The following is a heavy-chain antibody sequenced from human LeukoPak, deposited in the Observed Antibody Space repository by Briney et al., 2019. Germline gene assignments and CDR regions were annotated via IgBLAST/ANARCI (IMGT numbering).Heavy chain of an antibody. CDR1: GGSVSSGSYY. CDR2: IYYSGST. J-gene: IGHJ3*02. Sequence: SETLSLTCTVSGGSVSSGSYYWSWIRQPPGKGLEWIGYIYYSGSTNDNPALKSRVTISVDTSRNQFSLKLTSVTAADTAVYYCARARGYDSSGYYYGDDAFDIWGQGTMVTVSS. D-gene: IGHD3-22*01. V-gene: IGHV4-61*01. CDR3: ARARGYDSSGYYYGDDAFDI.